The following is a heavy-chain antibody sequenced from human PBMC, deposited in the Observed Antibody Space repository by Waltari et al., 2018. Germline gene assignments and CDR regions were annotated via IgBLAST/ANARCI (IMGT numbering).Heavy chain of an antibody. CDR2: IYHSGRT. D-gene: IGHD2-8*01. CDR3: ARLMTVGFDY. CDR1: GYSISSGYY. V-gene: IGHV4-38-2*01. J-gene: IGHJ4*02. Sequence: QVQLQESGPGLVKPSETLSLTCAVSGYSISSGYYWGWIRQPPGKGLEWIGSIYHSGRTDYNPSLKSRVTISVDTSKNQFSLKLSSVTAADTAVYYCARLMTVGFDYWGQGTLVTVSS.